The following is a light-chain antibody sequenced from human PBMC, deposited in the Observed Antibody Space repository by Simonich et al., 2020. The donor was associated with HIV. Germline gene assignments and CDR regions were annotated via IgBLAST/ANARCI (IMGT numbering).Light chain of an antibody. CDR1: QSISSY. J-gene: IGKJ4*01. Sequence: DIQMTKSPSSLSASVRDRVTITYRASQSISSYLNWYQQKPGKAPKLLIYAASSLQGGVPSRFSGSGSGTDFTLTISSLQPEDFATYYCQQYNSYPLTFGGGTKVEIK. CDR3: QQYNSYPLT. CDR2: AAS. V-gene: IGKV1-39*01.